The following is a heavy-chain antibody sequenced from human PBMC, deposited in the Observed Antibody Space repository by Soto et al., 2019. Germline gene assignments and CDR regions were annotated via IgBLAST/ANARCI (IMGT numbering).Heavy chain of an antibody. CDR3: ARDKDIVVVALSGRYGMDV. V-gene: IGHV1-69*04. Sequence: GASVKVSCKASGVTFSSYTISLVRQAPGKGLEWMGRIIPILGIANYAQKFQGRVTITADKSTSTAYMELSSLRSEDTAVYYCARDKDIVVVALSGRYGMDVWGQGTTVTVSS. CDR2: IIPILGIA. D-gene: IGHD2-15*01. J-gene: IGHJ6*02. CDR1: GVTFSSYT.